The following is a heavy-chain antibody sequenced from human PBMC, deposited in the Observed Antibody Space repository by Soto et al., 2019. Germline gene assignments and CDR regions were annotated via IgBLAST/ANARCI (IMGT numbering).Heavy chain of an antibody. Sequence: ESGPTLVNPTQTLTLTCTFSGFSLSTTGVGVGWIRQPPGKALEWLALIYWNGDKRYSPSLKSRLTITKDTSKNQVVLTMTNMDPVDTATYYCAHRPSGWYLFDYWGQGTLVTVS. J-gene: IGHJ4*02. V-gene: IGHV2-5*01. D-gene: IGHD6-19*01. CDR1: GFSLSTTGVG. CDR2: IYWNGDK. CDR3: AHRPSGWYLFDY.